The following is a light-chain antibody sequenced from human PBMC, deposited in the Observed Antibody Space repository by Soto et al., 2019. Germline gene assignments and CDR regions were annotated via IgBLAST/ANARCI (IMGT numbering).Light chain of an antibody. J-gene: IGKJ1*01. V-gene: IGKV3-15*01. CDR2: APS. CDR3: HQYTHWPVWT. CDR1: QNISTN. Sequence: EIVLTHSPATLSVSPGERVTLSCRASQNISTNLTWYQQKPGHAPRLLIYAPSTRATGVPARFSGSGSGTDFTLTISSLHSEDFAIYYCHQYTHWPVWTFGQGTKVDSK.